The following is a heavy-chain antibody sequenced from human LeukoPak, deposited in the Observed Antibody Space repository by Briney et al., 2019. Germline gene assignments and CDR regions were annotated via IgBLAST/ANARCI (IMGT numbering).Heavy chain of an antibody. Sequence: PGGSLRLFCAASGYTFSTYNINWVRQAPGKGLEWVSSISDSSSYKYYADSVKGRFPISRDNAKNSLYLQMNSLRAEDTAVYYCARVGPSGSYYSYWGQGTLVTVSS. CDR2: ISDSSSYK. CDR1: GYTFSTYN. V-gene: IGHV3-21*01. D-gene: IGHD3-10*01. J-gene: IGHJ4*02. CDR3: ARVGPSGSYYSY.